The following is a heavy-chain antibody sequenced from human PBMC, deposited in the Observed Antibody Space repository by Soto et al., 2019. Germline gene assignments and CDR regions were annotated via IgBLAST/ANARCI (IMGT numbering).Heavy chain of an antibody. Sequence: PGGSLGLSFAASGFLFENFGMSWVRPAPGKGLEWISSISGSGFKKYYADSVKGRFTISRDNSKNTLYLQMNSLRAEDTAVYYCAKDLYLPEGNIVVVPAAIGGAVDYYYGMDVWGQGTTVNVSS. CDR2: ISGSGFKK. CDR3: AKDLYLPEGNIVVVPAAIGGAVDYYYGMDV. CDR1: GFLFENFG. V-gene: IGHV3-23*01. D-gene: IGHD2-2*02. J-gene: IGHJ6*02.